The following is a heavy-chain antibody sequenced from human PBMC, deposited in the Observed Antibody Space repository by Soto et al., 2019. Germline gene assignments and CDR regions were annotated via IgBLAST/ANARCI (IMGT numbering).Heavy chain of an antibody. CDR1: GFTFTYYA. V-gene: IGHV3-23*01. CDR3: AKDRAYPGPEFHY. CDR2: ISANGQGI. J-gene: IGHJ4*02. Sequence: GGSLRLSWTASGFTFTYYAFSWVRQAPGKGLEWVSAISANGQGIYYADSVRGRFTISRDNSKNTVWLHIDSLRAEDTAVYYRAKDRAYPGPEFHYSAQGTLITVS.